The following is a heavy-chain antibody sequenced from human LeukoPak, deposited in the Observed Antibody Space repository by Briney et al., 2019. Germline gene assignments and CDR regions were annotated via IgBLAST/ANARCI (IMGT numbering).Heavy chain of an antibody. CDR3: AKENYDSSGYYWLYFDY. Sequence: GGSLRLSCAASGFTFDDYAMHWVRQGPGKSLEWVSLINENGDIAYYGDSVRGRFTVSRDNAKNSLYLQMNSLTTEDTALYYCAKENYDSSGYYWLYFDYWGQGTLVTVSS. D-gene: IGHD3-22*01. CDR1: GFTFDDYA. CDR2: INENGDIA. V-gene: IGHV3-43*02. J-gene: IGHJ4*02.